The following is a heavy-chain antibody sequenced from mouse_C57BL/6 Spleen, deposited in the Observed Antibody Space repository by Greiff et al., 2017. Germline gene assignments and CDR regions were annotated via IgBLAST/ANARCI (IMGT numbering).Heavy chain of an antibody. CDR2: INPSSGYT. CDR3: AREVSHFDY. CDR1: GYTFTSYW. J-gene: IGHJ2*01. V-gene: IGHV1-7*01. Sequence: QVQLQQSGAELAQPGASVKLSCKASGYTFTSYWLHWVKQRPGQGLEWIGYINPSSGYTKYNQKFKDKATVTADKSSSTAYMQLSSLTYEDSAVYYCAREVSHFDYWGQGTTLTVSS.